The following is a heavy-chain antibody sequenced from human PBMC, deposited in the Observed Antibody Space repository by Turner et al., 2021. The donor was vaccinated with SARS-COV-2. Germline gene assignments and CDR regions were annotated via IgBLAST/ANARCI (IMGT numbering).Heavy chain of an antibody. CDR3: ARRDDAFDI. CDR2: ISPAGKKA. J-gene: IGHJ3*02. CDR1: EFIFSDFS. V-gene: IGHV3-30*04. Sequence: QVELVDSGGGVVQPGRSLRLSCAASEFIFSDFSMHWVRQAPGKWLEWVSAISPAGKKAYYADSVNGRFTISRDNSKNTVYLQMNSLRAEDTAVYYCARRDDAFDIWGQGTMLTVSS.